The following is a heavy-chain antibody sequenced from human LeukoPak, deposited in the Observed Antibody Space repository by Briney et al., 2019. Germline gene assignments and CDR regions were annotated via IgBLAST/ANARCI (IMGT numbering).Heavy chain of an antibody. CDR1: GFTFSSHW. D-gene: IGHD6-13*01. CDR3: ARDSEYSSSFAFDI. Sequence: GGSLGLSCAASGFTFSSHWMTWVRQAPGKGLEWVANINQDGSERYYVDSVKGRFTISRDNAKNSLYLQMNSLRAEDTAVYYCARDSEYSSSFAFDIWGQGTMVTVSS. J-gene: IGHJ3*02. V-gene: IGHV3-7*01. CDR2: INQDGSER.